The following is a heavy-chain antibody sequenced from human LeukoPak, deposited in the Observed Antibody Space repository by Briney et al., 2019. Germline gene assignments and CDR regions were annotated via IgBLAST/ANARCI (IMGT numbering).Heavy chain of an antibody. CDR2: IYPGDSDT. CDR1: GYSFTSYW. V-gene: IGHV5-51*01. J-gene: IGHJ4*02. CDR3: AKPSYCSSTSCPIDY. Sequence: ESLKISCKGSGYSFTSYWIGWVRQMPGKGLEWMGIIYPGDSDTRYSPSFQGQVTISADKSISTAYLQWSSLKASDTAMYYCAKPSYCSSTSCPIDYWGQGTLVTVSS. D-gene: IGHD2-2*01.